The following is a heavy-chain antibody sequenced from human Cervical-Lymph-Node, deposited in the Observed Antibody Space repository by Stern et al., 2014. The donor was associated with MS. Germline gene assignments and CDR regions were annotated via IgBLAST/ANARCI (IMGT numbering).Heavy chain of an antibody. CDR1: GYTFTTSD. D-gene: IGHD1-26*01. J-gene: IGHJ5*01. V-gene: IGHV1-8*01. CDR3: ARGRSGSSLSWRWFDS. CDR2: MNPKSGNT. Sequence: QVQLVQSGAEVKKPGASVKVSCQASGYTFTTSDINWVRQAPGQGLEWMGWMNPKSGNTGFAQKFQGRLTMTRDTSITTAYMELRNLRSDDTAMYFCARGRSGSSLSWRWFDSWGQGTLVSVSS.